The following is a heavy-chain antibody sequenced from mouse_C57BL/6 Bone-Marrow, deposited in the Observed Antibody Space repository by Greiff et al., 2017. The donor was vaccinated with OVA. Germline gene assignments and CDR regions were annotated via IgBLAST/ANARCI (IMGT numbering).Heavy chain of an antibody. CDR2: IHPNSGST. J-gene: IGHJ1*03. CDR1: GYTFTSYW. CDR3: APLTGTLYWYFDV. Sequence: QVQLQQPGAELVKPGASVKLSCKASGYTFTSYWMHWVKQRPGQGLEWIGMIHPNSGSTNYNEKFKSKATLTVDKSSSTAYMQLSSLTSEDSAVYYWAPLTGTLYWYFDVWGTGTTVTVSS. D-gene: IGHD4-1*01. V-gene: IGHV1-64*01.